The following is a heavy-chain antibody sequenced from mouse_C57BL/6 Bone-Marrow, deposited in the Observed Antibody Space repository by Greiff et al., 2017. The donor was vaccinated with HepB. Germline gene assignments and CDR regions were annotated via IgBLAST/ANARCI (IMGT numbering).Heavy chain of an antibody. V-gene: IGHV1-7*01. CDR2: INPSSGYT. Sequence: QVQLKESGAELAKPGASVKLSCKASGYTFTSYWMHWVKQRPGQGLEWIGYINPSSGYTKYNQKFKDKATLTADKSSSTAYIQLSSLTYEDSAVYYCARESITTVVAFYYFDYWGQGTTLTVSS. J-gene: IGHJ2*01. CDR1: GYTFTSYW. CDR3: ARESITTVVAFYYFDY. D-gene: IGHD1-1*01.